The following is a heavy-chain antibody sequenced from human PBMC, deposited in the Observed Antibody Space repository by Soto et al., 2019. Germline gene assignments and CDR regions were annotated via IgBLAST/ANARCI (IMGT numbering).Heavy chain of an antibody. CDR3: ARGIHRWLQLWYFDI. D-gene: IGHD5-12*01. V-gene: IGHV1-3*01. J-gene: IGHJ2*01. CDR1: GYTFTSYA. Sequence: ASVKVSCKASGYTFTSYAIHWVRQAPGQRLEWMGGINVGNGNAKYSQKFHDRVTIIRDTSADTAYMEVSSLRSEDTAVYYCARGIHRWLQLWYFDIWGRGTVVTVSS. CDR2: INVGNGNA.